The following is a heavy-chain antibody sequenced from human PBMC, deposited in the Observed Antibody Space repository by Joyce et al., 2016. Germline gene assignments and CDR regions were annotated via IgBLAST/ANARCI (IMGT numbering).Heavy chain of an antibody. Sequence: EVQLVQSGAEVKKPGDSLRISCKGSGYRFTNYWIPWVRQMPGKGLDWMGVIDPVASQTNYSPSFQGHVTISADKSINTAYLQWSNLKASDTAMYYCAIYNLYYYDTSGWGQGTLVTVSS. CDR2: IDPVASQT. CDR3: AIYNLYYYDTSG. D-gene: IGHD3-22*01. CDR1: GYRFTNYW. J-gene: IGHJ4*02. V-gene: IGHV5-10-1*03.